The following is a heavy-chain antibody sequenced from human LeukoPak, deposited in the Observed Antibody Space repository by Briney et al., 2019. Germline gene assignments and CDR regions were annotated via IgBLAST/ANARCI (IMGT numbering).Heavy chain of an antibody. CDR2: IYYSGST. J-gene: IGHJ4*02. V-gene: IGHV4-59*01. CDR1: GGSIGSYY. D-gene: IGHD6-13*01. Sequence: SETLSLTCTVSGGSIGSYYWSWIRQPPGKGLEWIGYIYYSGSTNYNPSLKSRVTISLDTSKNQFSTNLISVTAADTAVYYCAREGVAAAGKLDYWGQGTLVTVSS. CDR3: AREGVAAAGKLDY.